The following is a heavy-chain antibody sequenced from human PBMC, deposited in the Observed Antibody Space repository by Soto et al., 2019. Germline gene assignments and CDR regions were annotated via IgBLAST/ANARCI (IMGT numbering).Heavy chain of an antibody. D-gene: IGHD6-13*01. CDR2: IYYSGST. CDR1: GGSISSYY. V-gene: IGHV4-59*01. CDR3: ARGASYDAAGGDY. J-gene: IGHJ4*02. Sequence: QVQLQESGPGLVKPSETLSLTCTVSGGSISSYYWSWIRQPPGKGLEWIGYIYYSGSTNYNPSLRSRVTISVATSKHKFSLKRSSVTAADTAVYYCARGASYDAAGGDYWGQGTLVTVSS.